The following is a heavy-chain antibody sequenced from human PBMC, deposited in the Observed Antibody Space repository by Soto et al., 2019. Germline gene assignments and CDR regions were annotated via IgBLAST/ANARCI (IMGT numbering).Heavy chain of an antibody. Sequence: QVRLQESGPGLVTPSQTLSLTCTVSGGSIRSGGYYWSWIRQHPGKGLEWIGYISYSGTTYYNPSFESRVTISADKSKNQFSVKLTSVTAADTAVYYCARRIPIAGLFDYWGQGTLVTVSS. CDR2: ISYSGTT. D-gene: IGHD6-13*01. CDR1: GGSIRSGGYY. CDR3: ARRIPIAGLFDY. V-gene: IGHV4-31*03. J-gene: IGHJ4*02.